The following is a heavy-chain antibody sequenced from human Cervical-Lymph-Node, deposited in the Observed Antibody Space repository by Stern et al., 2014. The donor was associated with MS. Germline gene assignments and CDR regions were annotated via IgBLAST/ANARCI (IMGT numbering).Heavy chain of an antibody. Sequence: VQLVQSGAEVRKPGASVKVSCRASGYTFNTYGISWVRQAPGQGLEWVGWINTYNVNTKVIEPIQGRLTMTTDTSTSTVYMDLTSLKSDDTAMYYCARDLYSGYDFLDYWGQGTLVTVSS. CDR2: INTYNVNT. J-gene: IGHJ4*02. CDR3: ARDLYSGYDFLDY. D-gene: IGHD5-12*01. CDR1: GYTFNTYG. V-gene: IGHV1-18*01.